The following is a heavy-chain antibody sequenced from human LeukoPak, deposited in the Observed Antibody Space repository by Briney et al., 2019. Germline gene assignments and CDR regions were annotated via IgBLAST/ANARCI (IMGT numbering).Heavy chain of an antibody. CDR2: IYYSGST. CDR3: ARESAGGYVASYYYYGMDV. J-gene: IGHJ6*02. D-gene: IGHD6-25*01. CDR1: GGSISSYY. Sequence: TSQTLSLTCTVSGGSISSYYWSWIRQPPGKGLEWIGYIYYSGSTNYNPSLKSRVTISVDTSKNQFSLKLSSVTAADTAVYYCARESAGGYVASYYYYGMDVWGQGTTVTVSS. V-gene: IGHV4-59*01.